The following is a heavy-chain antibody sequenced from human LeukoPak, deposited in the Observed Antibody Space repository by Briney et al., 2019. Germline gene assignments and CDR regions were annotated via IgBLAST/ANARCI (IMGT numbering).Heavy chain of an antibody. V-gene: IGHV4-31*03. Sequence: SQTLSLTCTVSGGSISSGGYYWSWIRQHPGKGLEWIGYIYYSGSTYYNPSLKSRVTISVDTSKNQFSLKLSSVTAADTAAYYCARIGDTAMAYAFDIWGQGTMVTVSS. CDR2: IYYSGST. CDR1: GGSISSGGYY. CDR3: ARIGDTAMAYAFDI. D-gene: IGHD5-18*01. J-gene: IGHJ3*02.